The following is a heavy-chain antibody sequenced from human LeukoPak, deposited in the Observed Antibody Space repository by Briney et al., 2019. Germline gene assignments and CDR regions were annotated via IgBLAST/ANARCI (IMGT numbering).Heavy chain of an antibody. CDR3: ARLHGYSYGLADS. J-gene: IGHJ4*02. V-gene: IGHV3-21*01. CDR2: ISSSSSYI. Sequence: GGSLRLSCAASGFTFSSYSMNWVRQAPGKGLEWVSSISSSSSYIYYADSVKGRFTISRDNAKNSLYLQMNSLRVEDTAVYYCARLHGYSYGLADSWGQGTLVTVSS. CDR1: GFTFSSYS. D-gene: IGHD5-18*01.